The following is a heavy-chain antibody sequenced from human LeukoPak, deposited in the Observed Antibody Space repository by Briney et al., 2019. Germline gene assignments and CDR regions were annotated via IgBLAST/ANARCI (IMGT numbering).Heavy chain of an antibody. Sequence: SETLSLTCTVSGGSISSYYWSWIRQPPGKGLEWIGYIYYSGSANYNPSLKSRVTISVDTSKNQFSLKLSSVTAADTAVYYCATSVGSGYYPTTLDYWGQGTLVTVSS. J-gene: IGHJ4*02. V-gene: IGHV4-59*08. CDR1: GGSISSYY. CDR2: IYYSGSA. CDR3: ATSVGSGYYPTTLDY. D-gene: IGHD3-22*01.